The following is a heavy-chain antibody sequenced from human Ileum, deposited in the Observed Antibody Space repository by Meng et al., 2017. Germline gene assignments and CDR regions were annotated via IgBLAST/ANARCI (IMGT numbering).Heavy chain of an antibody. V-gene: IGHV4-38-2*02. Sequence: SETLSLTCAVSGFSISSDYYWGWFRQSPGKGLEWIGAIHHSGSTYFKASLKSRVSMSIDTSKNQFSLNLGSGTAADTAVYYCARDLFTAQLRNQHPYNWFDPWGQGTLVTVSS. J-gene: IGHJ5*02. D-gene: IGHD1-26*01. CDR1: GFSISSDYY. CDR2: IHHSGST. CDR3: ARDLFTAQLRNQHPYNWFDP.